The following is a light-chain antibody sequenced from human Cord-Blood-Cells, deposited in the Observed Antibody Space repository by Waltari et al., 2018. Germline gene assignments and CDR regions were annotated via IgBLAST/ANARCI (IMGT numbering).Light chain of an antibody. CDR1: SSDVGGYNY. CDR2: DVS. CDR3: CSYAGSYSYV. V-gene: IGLV2-11*01. Sequence: QSALTQPRSVSGSPGQSVTISCTGTSSDVGGYNYVSWYQQHPGKAPKLMIYDVSKRPSGVPGRFSCSKSGNTASLTISGLQAEDEADYYCCSYAGSYSYVFGTGTKVTVL. J-gene: IGLJ1*01.